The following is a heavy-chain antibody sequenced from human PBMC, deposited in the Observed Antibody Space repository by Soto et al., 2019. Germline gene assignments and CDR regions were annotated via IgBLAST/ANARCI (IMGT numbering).Heavy chain of an antibody. V-gene: IGHV3-7*01. Sequence: PGGSLRLSCAASGFTFSSYWMSWVRQAPGKGLEWVANIKQDGSEKYYVDSVKGRFTISRDNAKNSLYLQMNSLRAEDTAVYYCARDQRFLEWLSAPSDYWGQGTLVTVSS. CDR2: IKQDGSEK. J-gene: IGHJ4*02. D-gene: IGHD3-3*01. CDR3: ARDQRFLEWLSAPSDY. CDR1: GFTFSSYW.